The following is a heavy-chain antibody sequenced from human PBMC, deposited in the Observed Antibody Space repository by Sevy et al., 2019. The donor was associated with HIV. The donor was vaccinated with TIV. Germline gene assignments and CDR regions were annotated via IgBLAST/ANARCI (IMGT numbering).Heavy chain of an antibody. D-gene: IGHD6-19*01. Sequence: GGSLRLSCAGSGFTFSDYYMNWIRQAPGKGLEWVSYVSSSGSSISYAGSVKGRFTISRDNAKNSLYLQMNSLRAEDSGVYYWAGVFGSGWPNPCYYYGMDVWGQGTTVTVSS. V-gene: IGHV3-11*01. CDR1: GFTFSDYY. CDR2: VSSSGSSI. CDR3: AGVFGSGWPNPCYYYGMDV. J-gene: IGHJ6*02.